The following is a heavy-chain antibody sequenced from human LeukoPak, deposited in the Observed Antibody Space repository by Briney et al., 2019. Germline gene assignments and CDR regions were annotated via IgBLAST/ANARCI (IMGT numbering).Heavy chain of an antibody. CDR3: ARVVPAAKFYYYYMDV. Sequence: SETLSLTCTVSGGSISSGSYYWSWIRQPAGKGLEWIGHIYTSGSTNYNPSLKSRVTMSVDTSKNQFSLKLSSVTAADTAVYYCARVVPAAKFYYYYMDVWGKGTTVTISS. D-gene: IGHD2-2*01. J-gene: IGHJ6*03. CDR2: IYTSGST. CDR1: GGSISSGSYY. V-gene: IGHV4-61*09.